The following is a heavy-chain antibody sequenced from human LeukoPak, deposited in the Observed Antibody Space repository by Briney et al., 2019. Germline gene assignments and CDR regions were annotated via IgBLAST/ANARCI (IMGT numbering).Heavy chain of an antibody. CDR3: ARHIGFRIAVAGRNAFDI. Sequence: PSETLSLTCTVSGGSISSSSYYWGWIRQPPGKGLEWIGSIYYSGSTYYNPSLKSRVTISVDASKNQFSLKLSSVTAADTAVYYCARHIGFRIAVAGRNAFDIWGQGTMVTVSS. CDR1: GGSISSSSYY. CDR2: IYYSGST. D-gene: IGHD6-19*01. V-gene: IGHV4-39*01. J-gene: IGHJ3*02.